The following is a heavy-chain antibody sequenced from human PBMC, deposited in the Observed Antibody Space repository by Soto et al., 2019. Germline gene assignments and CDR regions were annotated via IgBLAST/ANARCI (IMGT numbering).Heavy chain of an antibody. J-gene: IGHJ1*01. D-gene: IGHD3-9*01. CDR1: GYTFGHFS. CDR3: ARDEAGYDILTAYFKGHHLHQ. CDR2: ISPHNRNT. Sequence: ASVKVSCKASGYTFGHFSITWVRQAPGQGLEWMGAISPHNRNTNYAEKFRGRVTMTTDTSTTTAYMELRSLRSDDTAVYYCARDEAGYDILTAYFKGHHLHQWGQRALVTASS. V-gene: IGHV1-18*01.